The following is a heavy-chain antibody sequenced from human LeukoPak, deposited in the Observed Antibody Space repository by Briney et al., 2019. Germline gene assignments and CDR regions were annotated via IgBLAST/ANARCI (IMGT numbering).Heavy chain of an antibody. J-gene: IGHJ4*02. CDR3: AKRGSSWYSGSDY. D-gene: IGHD6-13*01. CDR1: EFTFSSYA. V-gene: IGHV3-30-3*01. Sequence: GGSLRLSCAASEFTFSSYAMHWVRQAPGKGLEWVAVISYDGSNKYYADSVKGRFTISRDNSKNTLYLQMNSLRVEDTAVYYCAKRGSSWYSGSDYWGQGTLATVSS. CDR2: ISYDGSNK.